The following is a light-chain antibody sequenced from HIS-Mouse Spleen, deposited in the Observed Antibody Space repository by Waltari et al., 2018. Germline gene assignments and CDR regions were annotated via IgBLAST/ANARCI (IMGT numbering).Light chain of an antibody. J-gene: IGLJ3*02. CDR2: EDN. Sequence: NFMLTQPHSVSESPGKTVTISCTRSSGSIASNYAQWYQQRPGSAPPTVIYEDNQSPSGVPDRFSGSIDSSSNSASLTISGLKTEDEADYYCQSYDSSNQVFGGGTKLTVL. V-gene: IGLV6-57*04. CDR1: SGSIASNY. CDR3: QSYDSSNQV.